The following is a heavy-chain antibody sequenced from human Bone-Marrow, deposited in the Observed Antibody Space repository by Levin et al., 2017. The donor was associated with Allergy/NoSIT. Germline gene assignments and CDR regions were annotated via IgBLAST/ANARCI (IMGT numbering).Heavy chain of an antibody. J-gene: IGHJ3*02. V-gene: IGHV3-7*01. CDR2: IKQDGSEK. Sequence: AGGSLRLSCVASRFTFSSYWMSWVRQAPGKGLEWVANIKQDGSEKYYVDSVKGRFTISRDNANNSLYLQMDSLRVEDTAVFYCARVYSSSSGRNAFDIWGQGTMVTVSS. D-gene: IGHD6-6*01. CDR3: ARVYSSSSGRNAFDI. CDR1: RFTFSSYW.